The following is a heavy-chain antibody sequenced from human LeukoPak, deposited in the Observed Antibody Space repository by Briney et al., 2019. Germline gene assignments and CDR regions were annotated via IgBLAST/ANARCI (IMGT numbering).Heavy chain of an antibody. CDR3: ARNGVSYGLDI. J-gene: IGHJ3*02. V-gene: IGHV3-64*01. CDR2: ITTDGGGT. D-gene: IGHD3-10*01. Sequence: GGSLRLSCSASGFSFSDCIMNWVRQAAGKGLESVSAITTDGGGTYYANSVKGRFTISRDNSKNTLYLQMGSLRAEDMAVYYCARNGVSYGLDIWGQGTMVTVSS. CDR1: GFSFSDCI.